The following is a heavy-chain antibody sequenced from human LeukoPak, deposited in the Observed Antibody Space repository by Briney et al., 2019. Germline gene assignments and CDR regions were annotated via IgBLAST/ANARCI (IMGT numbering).Heavy chain of an antibody. Sequence: ASVKVSCKASGYTFTSYGISWVRQAPGQGLGLVGWISAYNGNSNYAQKLQGRVTMTTVTSTSTVYMEMRSLRADDTAVYYCARDAKVYCSSTSCPHDYWGQGTLVTVSS. V-gene: IGHV1-18*01. CDR2: ISAYNGNS. J-gene: IGHJ4*02. CDR1: GYTFTSYG. D-gene: IGHD2-2*01. CDR3: ARDAKVYCSSTSCPHDY.